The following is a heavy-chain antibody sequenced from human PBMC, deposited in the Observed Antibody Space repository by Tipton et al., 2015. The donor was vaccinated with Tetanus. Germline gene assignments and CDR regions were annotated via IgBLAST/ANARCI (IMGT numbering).Heavy chain of an antibody. Sequence: SLRLSCAASGFSFSGSGMHWVRQTPGKGLEWVAVIWYDGSNKDYADSVKGRFTISRDNSENTLYLEMDGLRAEDTAVYYCVRERWGATQRYFDYWGQGTLVLVSS. D-gene: IGHD1-26*01. J-gene: IGHJ4*02. CDR1: GFSFSGSG. V-gene: IGHV3-33*01. CDR2: IWYDGSNK. CDR3: VRERWGATQRYFDY.